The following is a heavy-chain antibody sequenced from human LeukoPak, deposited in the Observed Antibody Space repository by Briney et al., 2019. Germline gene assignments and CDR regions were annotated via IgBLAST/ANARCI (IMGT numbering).Heavy chain of an antibody. D-gene: IGHD3-22*01. V-gene: IGHV5-51*01. CDR3: AITYYYDSSGYYGNAFDI. Sequence: GESLKISCKGSGYSFTSYCIGWVRQMPGKGLEWMGIIYPGDSDTRYSPSFQGQVTISADKSISTAYLQWSSLKASDTAMYYCAITYYYDSSGYYGNAFDIWGQGTMVTVSS. J-gene: IGHJ3*02. CDR1: GYSFTSYC. CDR2: IYPGDSDT.